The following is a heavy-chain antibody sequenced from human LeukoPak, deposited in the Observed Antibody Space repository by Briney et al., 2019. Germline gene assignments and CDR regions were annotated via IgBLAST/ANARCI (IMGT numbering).Heavy chain of an antibody. D-gene: IGHD4-17*01. Sequence: SVKVSCKASGYTFTSYYMHWVRQAPGQGLEWMGGIIPIFGTANYAQKFQGRVTITADKSTSTAYMELSSLRSEDTAVYYCASVTTVTTKGHGAFDIWGQGTMVTVSS. CDR2: IIPIFGTA. CDR3: ASVTTVTTKGHGAFDI. J-gene: IGHJ3*02. CDR1: GYTFTSYY. V-gene: IGHV1-69*06.